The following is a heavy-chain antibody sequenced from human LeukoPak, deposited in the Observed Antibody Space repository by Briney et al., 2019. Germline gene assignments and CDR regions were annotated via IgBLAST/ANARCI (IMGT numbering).Heavy chain of an antibody. V-gene: IGHV4-30-2*01. CDR3: ARDSGIAAASTGVY. CDR2: IYHSGST. J-gene: IGHJ4*02. D-gene: IGHD6-13*01. CDR1: GGSISSGGYY. Sequence: PSQTLSLTCTVSGGSISSGGYYWSWIRQPPGKGLEWIGYIYHSGSTYYNPSLKSRVTISVDRSKNQFSLKLSSVTAADTAVYYCARDSGIAAASTGVYWGQGTLVTVSS.